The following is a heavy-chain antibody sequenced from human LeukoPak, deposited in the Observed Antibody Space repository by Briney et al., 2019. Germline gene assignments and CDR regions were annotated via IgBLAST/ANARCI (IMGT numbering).Heavy chain of an antibody. CDR3: ARVVVVVAATTYNWFDP. V-gene: IGHV1-18*01. Sequence: ASVKVSRKASGYTFTSYGISWVRQAPGQGLEWMGWISAYNGDTNYAQKLQGRVSMTTDTSTSTVHMELRSLRSDDTAVYYCARVVVVVAATTYNWFDPWGQGTLVTVSS. J-gene: IGHJ5*02. CDR1: GYTFTSYG. D-gene: IGHD2-15*01. CDR2: ISAYNGDT.